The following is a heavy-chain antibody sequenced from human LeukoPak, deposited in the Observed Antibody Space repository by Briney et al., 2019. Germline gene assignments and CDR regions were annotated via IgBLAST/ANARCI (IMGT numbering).Heavy chain of an antibody. CDR1: GFTFSSYA. CDR3: ARDIPDYYGSGSYYKGTSNWFDP. D-gene: IGHD3-10*01. Sequence: PGRSLRLSCAASGFTFSSYAMHWVRQAPGKGLEWVAVISYDGSNKYYADSVKGRFTISRDNSKNTLYLQMNSLRAEDTAVYYCARDIPDYYGSGSYYKGTSNWFDPWGQGTLVTLSS. CDR2: ISYDGSNK. V-gene: IGHV3-30*04. J-gene: IGHJ5*02.